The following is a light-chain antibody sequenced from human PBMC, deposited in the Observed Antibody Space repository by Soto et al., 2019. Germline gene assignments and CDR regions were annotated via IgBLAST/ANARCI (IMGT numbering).Light chain of an antibody. CDR1: QSISTY. Sequence: DIQMTQSPYSLSASVGDTVTIACRASQSISTYLNWYQQKPGKAPRLLIYAASDLQTGVPSRFSGSGSGTDFTLTISSLQPEDFAAYYCQQCSSSPPYTFGQGTKLEMK. CDR3: QQCSSSPPYT. J-gene: IGKJ2*01. CDR2: AAS. V-gene: IGKV1-39*01.